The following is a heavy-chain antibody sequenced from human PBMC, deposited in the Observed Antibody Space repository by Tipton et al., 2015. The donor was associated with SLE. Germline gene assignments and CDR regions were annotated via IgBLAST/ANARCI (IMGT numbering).Heavy chain of an antibody. Sequence: GSLRLSCAASGFTFSSYWMNWVRQAPGKGLEWVASIKEDGSDKYYVQSVKGRFTISRDNANNSLYLQMNSLRGEDTAVYYCAKDGGQQLVTWGQGTLVTVSS. CDR2: IKEDGSDK. V-gene: IGHV3-7*01. CDR1: GFTFSSYW. D-gene: IGHD6-13*01. CDR3: AKDGGQQLVT. J-gene: IGHJ5*02.